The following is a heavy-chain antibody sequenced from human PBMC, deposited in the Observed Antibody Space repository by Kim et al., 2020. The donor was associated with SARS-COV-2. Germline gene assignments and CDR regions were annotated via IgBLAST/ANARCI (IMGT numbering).Heavy chain of an antibody. CDR2: ISAYNGNT. CDR3: ARVGDCSSTSCYLDY. J-gene: IGHJ4*02. D-gene: IGHD2-2*01. Sequence: ASVKVSCKASGYTFTSYGISWVRQAPGQGLEWMGWISAYNGNTNYAQKLQGRVTMTTDTSTSTAYMELRSLRSDDTAVYYCARVGDCSSTSCYLDYWGQGPLVTVSS. CDR1: GYTFTSYG. V-gene: IGHV1-18*01.